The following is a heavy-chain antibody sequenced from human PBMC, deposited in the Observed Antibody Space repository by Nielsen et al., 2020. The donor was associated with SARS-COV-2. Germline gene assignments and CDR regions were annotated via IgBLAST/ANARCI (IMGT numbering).Heavy chain of an antibody. Sequence: SETLSLTCAVSGGSVSSNDWWTWVRQSPGKGLEWIGEVSQSGSTNYNPSLKSRVTLSMDKSKSHFSLRLTSVSAADTAVYFCARGNLVVVPSPLLGLGPIFFYFSLDVWGKGTTVIVSS. CDR3: ARGNLVVVPSPLLGLGPIFFYFSLDV. CDR2: VSQSGST. CDR1: GGSVSSNDW. D-gene: IGHD2-2*02. J-gene: IGHJ6*03. V-gene: IGHV4-4*02.